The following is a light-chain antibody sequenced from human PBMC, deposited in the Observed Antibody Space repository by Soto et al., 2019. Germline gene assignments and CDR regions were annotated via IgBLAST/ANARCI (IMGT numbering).Light chain of an antibody. J-gene: IGKJ4*01. CDR3: QHYNNWPLT. CDR1: QSVSSN. V-gene: IGKV3-15*01. Sequence: EIVMTQSPATLSVSPGERASLYCRASQSVSSNLAWYPQTPGQTTRLLIYATSTRDTGIPDRVSGSGSGTEVTLTISSLQSEDFAVYYCQHYNNWPLTFGGGTKVDIK. CDR2: ATS.